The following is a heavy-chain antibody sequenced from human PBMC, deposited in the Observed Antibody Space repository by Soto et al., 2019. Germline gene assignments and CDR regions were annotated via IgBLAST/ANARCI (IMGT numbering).Heavy chain of an antibody. D-gene: IGHD2-8*01. V-gene: IGHV1-8*01. Sequence: GASVKVSCKASGYTFASFNINWVRQATGQGLEWMGYMNPNSGTTGYAQTFQDRITLTRDTSTNTAYMELSSLISDDTAVYFCVRYGAAAAYWGQGTPVTVSS. CDR3: VRYGAAAAY. CDR1: GYTFASFN. J-gene: IGHJ4*02. CDR2: MNPNSGTT.